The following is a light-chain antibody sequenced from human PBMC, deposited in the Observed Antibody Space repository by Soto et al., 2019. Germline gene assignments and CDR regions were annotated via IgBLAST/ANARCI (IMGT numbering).Light chain of an antibody. J-gene: IGLJ7*01. CDR3: SSYTSSSTPG. Sequence: QSALTQPASVSGSPGQSITISCTGTSSDVGGYNYVSWYQQHPGKAPKLMIYEVSNRPSGVSNRFSGSKSGNTASLTISGLQAEDEADYYCSSYTSSSTPGFGTGTQLTVL. V-gene: IGLV2-14*01. CDR2: EVS. CDR1: SSDVGGYNY.